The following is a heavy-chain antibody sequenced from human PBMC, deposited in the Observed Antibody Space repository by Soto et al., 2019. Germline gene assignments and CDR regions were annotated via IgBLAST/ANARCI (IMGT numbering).Heavy chain of an antibody. J-gene: IGHJ4*02. CDR2: INAGNGNT. V-gene: IGHV1-3*01. CDR3: ARGRSWYRPLDY. D-gene: IGHD6-13*01. Sequence: GASVKVSCKASGYTFTNYPMHWVRQAPGQRLEWMGWINAGNGNTKYSQKFQGRVTITRDTSASTAYMELRSLRSDDTAVYYCARGRSWYRPLDYWGQGTLVTVSS. CDR1: GYTFTNYP.